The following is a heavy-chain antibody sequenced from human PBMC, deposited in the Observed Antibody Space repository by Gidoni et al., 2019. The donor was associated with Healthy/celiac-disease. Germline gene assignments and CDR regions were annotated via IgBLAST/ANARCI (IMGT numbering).Heavy chain of an antibody. CDR3: AKVYCSGGSCEEYYFDY. CDR1: GFTFSSYA. J-gene: IGHJ4*02. CDR2: ISGSGGST. V-gene: IGHV3-23*01. Sequence: EVQLLESGGGLVQPGGSLRLSCAASGFTFSSYAMSWVRQAPGKGLEWVSAISGSGGSTYYADSVKGRFTISRDNSKNTLYLQMNSLRAEDTAVYYCAKVYCSGGSCEEYYFDYWGQGTPVTVSS. D-gene: IGHD2-15*01.